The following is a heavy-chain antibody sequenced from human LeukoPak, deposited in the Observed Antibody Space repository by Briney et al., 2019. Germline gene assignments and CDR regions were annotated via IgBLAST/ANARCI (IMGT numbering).Heavy chain of an antibody. CDR3: AKSLGGYNTGDYYYYGIDV. CDR2: ISSDGTQK. J-gene: IGHJ6*02. D-gene: IGHD5-24*01. Sequence: QPGRSLRLSCAASGFTFNNYGMHWVRQAPGKGLEWVAVISSDGTQKYYADSVKGRVAISRDDFKKTVYLQMNSLRGEDTAVYYCAKSLGGYNTGDYYYYGIDVWGQGTTVSVSS. V-gene: IGHV3-30*18. CDR1: GFTFNNYG.